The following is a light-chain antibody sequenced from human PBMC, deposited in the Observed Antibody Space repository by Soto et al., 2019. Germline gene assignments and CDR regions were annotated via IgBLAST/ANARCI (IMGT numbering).Light chain of an antibody. J-gene: IGLJ7*01. CDR2: KNN. CDR3: AAWDDSLSGPGV. V-gene: IGLV1-47*01. CDR1: SSNIGNFY. Sequence: QSVLTQQPSASGTPGQRVTISCSGSSSNIGNFYVYWYQQLPGTAPKLLIYKNNLRPLGVPDRFSGSKSGTSASLAISGLRSEDEADYYCAAWDDSLSGPGVFGGGTQLTVL.